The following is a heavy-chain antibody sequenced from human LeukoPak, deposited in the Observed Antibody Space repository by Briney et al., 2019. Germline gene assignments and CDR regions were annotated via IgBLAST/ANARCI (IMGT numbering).Heavy chain of an antibody. J-gene: IGHJ4*02. CDR1: GFTFDDYA. V-gene: IGHV3-9*01. D-gene: IGHD6-13*01. CDR3: AKIAAAAPSDY. Sequence: PGRSLRLSCAASGFTFDDYAMYWVRQAPGKGLEWVSGISWNSGSIGYADSVKGRFTVSRDNAKNSLYLQMDSLRVEDTALYYCAKIAAAAPSDYWGQGILVTVSS. CDR2: ISWNSGSI.